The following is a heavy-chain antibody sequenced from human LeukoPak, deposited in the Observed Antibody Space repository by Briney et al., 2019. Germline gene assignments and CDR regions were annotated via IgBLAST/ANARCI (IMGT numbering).Heavy chain of an antibody. CDR1: GGFISGSGHY. CDR2: IHPGGTI. V-gene: IGHV4-31*03. Sequence: TLSLTCTVSGGFISGSGHYWTWTRQHPGGGLEWLGFIHPGGTIYYNPSLSGRLTISADTSNNQMSLKLSSVTAADTAVYYCSTGGDTAKGGDSWGQGTLVTVSS. J-gene: IGHJ4*02. D-gene: IGHD5-18*01. CDR3: STGGDTAKGGDS.